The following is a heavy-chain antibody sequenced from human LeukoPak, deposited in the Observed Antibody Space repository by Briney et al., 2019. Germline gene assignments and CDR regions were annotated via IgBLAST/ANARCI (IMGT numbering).Heavy chain of an antibody. D-gene: IGHD3-10*01. J-gene: IGHJ4*02. CDR2: ISSSSSYI. CDR1: GFTFSSYS. Sequence: PGGSLRLSCAASGFTFSSYSMNWVRQAPGKGLEWVSSISSSSSYIYYADSVKGRFTISRDNAKNSLYLQMNSLRAEDTAVYYCARGQRAYYYGSGSCRWFDYWGQGTLVTVSS. V-gene: IGHV3-21*01. CDR3: ARGQRAYYYGSGSCRWFDY.